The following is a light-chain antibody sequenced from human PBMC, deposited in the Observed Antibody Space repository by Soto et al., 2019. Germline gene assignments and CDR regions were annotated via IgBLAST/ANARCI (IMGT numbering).Light chain of an antibody. V-gene: IGKV1-5*01. Sequence: DIPMTQSPSTLSASVGDGVTITCRASQSIGTWLAWYQQKQGKAPKLLIFGASNLESGVPSRFSGSGSGTEFTLSISSLQPEDFSTYYCQQGYSTTPITFGQGTRVEIK. CDR3: QQGYSTTPIT. CDR1: QSIGTW. J-gene: IGKJ5*01. CDR2: GAS.